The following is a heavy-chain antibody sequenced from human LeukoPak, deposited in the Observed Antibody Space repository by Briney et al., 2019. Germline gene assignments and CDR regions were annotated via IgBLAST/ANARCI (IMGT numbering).Heavy chain of an antibody. D-gene: IGHD1-26*01. CDR2: IKSKTDGGAT. CDR1: GFTFRNAW. J-gene: IGHJ4*02. V-gene: IGHV3-15*01. Sequence: VTSGGSLRLSCTASGFTFRNAWMNWVRQAPGKGLEWVGRIKSKTDGGATDYAAPVKGRFTVSRDDSKNTVSLQMNSLKTEDTAVYYCTTEEEATFDYWGQGTLVTVSS. CDR3: TTEEEATFDY.